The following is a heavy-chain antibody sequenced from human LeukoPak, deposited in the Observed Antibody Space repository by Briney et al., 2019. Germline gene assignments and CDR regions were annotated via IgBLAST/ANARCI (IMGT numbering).Heavy chain of an antibody. CDR1: GGSISSYY. Sequence: SETLSLTCTVSGGSISSYYWSWIRQPPGKELEWIGYIYYSGSTNYNPSLKSRVTTSVDTSKNQFSLKLSSVTAADTAVYYCARDEGRRYFDLWGRGTLVTVSS. CDR3: ARDEGRRYFDL. J-gene: IGHJ2*01. CDR2: IYYSGST. V-gene: IGHV4-59*01.